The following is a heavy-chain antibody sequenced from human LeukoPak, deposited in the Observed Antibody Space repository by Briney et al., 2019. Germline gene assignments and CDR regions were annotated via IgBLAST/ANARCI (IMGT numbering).Heavy chain of an antibody. CDR2: ISSSSSTI. V-gene: IGHV3-48*04. Sequence: GGSLRLSCAASGFTFSSYSMNWVRQAPGKGLEWVSYISSSSSTIYYADSVKGRFTISRDNAKNSLYLQMNSLRAEDTAVYYCARERSLAHYYYYGMDVWGQGTTVTVSS. CDR1: GFTFSSYS. CDR3: ARERSLAHYYYYGMDV. J-gene: IGHJ6*02.